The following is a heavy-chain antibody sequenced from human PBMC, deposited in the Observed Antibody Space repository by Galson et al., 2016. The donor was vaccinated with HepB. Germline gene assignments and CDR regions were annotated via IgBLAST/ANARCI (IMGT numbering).Heavy chain of an antibody. CDR3: AVGNDPLDY. CDR1: GFTFSSYW. J-gene: IGHJ4*02. D-gene: IGHD1-1*01. CDR2: INSDGSST. Sequence: SLRLSCAASGFTFSSYWMHWVRQAPGKGLVWVSRINSDGSSTTYADSVKGRFTISRDNAKNTLYLQMNRLRAGDTAVYYCAVGNDPLDYWGQGTLVTVSS. V-gene: IGHV3-74*01.